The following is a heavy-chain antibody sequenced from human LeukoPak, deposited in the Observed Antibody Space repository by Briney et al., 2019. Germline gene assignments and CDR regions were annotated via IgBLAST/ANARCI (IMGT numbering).Heavy chain of an antibody. Sequence: PGGSLRLSCAASGFTFSSYAMSWVRQAPGKGLEWVSYISSSGSTIYYADSVKGRFTISRDNAKNSAYLQLNSLRVEDTAMYYCARSVEGNFDQWGQGTLVTVSS. CDR3: ARSVEGNFDQ. CDR1: GFTFSSYA. V-gene: IGHV3-48*04. D-gene: IGHD6-19*01. CDR2: ISSSGSTI. J-gene: IGHJ4*02.